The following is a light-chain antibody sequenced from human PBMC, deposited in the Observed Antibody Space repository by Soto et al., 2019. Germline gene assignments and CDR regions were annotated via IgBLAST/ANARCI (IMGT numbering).Light chain of an antibody. CDR2: DAS. V-gene: IGKV3-11*01. Sequence: EIVLTQSPATLSLSPGERATLSCRASQSVSSYLAWYQQKPGQAPRLLIYDASNRATGIPARFSGSGSGTDFTLTISSLEPEDFAAYYCQQCSNWPPFTFGPGTKVDIK. J-gene: IGKJ3*01. CDR1: QSVSSY. CDR3: QQCSNWPPFT.